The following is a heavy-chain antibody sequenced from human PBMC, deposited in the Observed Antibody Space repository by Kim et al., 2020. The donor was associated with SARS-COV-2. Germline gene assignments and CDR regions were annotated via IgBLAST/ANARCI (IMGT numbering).Heavy chain of an antibody. CDR1: GYTFTSYA. D-gene: IGHD3-10*01. CDR2: INTNTGNP. CDR3: AREMLQLLWFGELYLDYYGMDV. Sequence: ASVKVSCKASGYTFTSYAMNWVRQAPGQGLEWMGWINTNTGNPTYAQGFTGRFVFSLHTSVSTAYLQISSLKAEDTAVYYCAREMLQLLWFGELYLDYYGMDVWGQGTTVTVSS. J-gene: IGHJ6*02. V-gene: IGHV7-4-1*02.